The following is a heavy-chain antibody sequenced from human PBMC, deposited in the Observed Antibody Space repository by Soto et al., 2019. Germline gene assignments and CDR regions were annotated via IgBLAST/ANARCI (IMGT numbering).Heavy chain of an antibody. V-gene: IGHV1-69*01. CDR2: IIPIFGTA. Sequence: KVSCKASGGTFSSYAISWVRQAPGQGLEWMGGIIPIFGTANYAQKFQGRVTITADESTSTAYMELSSLRSEDTAVYYCATTSSYYYDSSGYPVDYWGQGTLVTVSS. D-gene: IGHD3-22*01. CDR3: ATTSSYYYDSSGYPVDY. CDR1: GGTFSSYA. J-gene: IGHJ4*02.